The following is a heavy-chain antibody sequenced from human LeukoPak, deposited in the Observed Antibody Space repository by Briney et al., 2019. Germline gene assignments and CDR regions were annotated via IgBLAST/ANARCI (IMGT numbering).Heavy chain of an antibody. Sequence: ASVKVSCKASGYTFTGYYMHWVRQAPGQGLEWMGWINPNSGGTNYAQKFQGRVTMTRDTSISTAYMELSRLRSDDTAVYYCARVEITISGAAYYMDVWGKGTTVTVSS. CDR1: GYTFTGYY. CDR2: INPNSGGT. CDR3: ARVEITISGAAYYMDV. D-gene: IGHD3-3*01. J-gene: IGHJ6*03. V-gene: IGHV1-2*02.